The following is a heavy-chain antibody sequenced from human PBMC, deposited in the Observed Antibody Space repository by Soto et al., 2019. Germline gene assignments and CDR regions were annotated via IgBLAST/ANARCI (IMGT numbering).Heavy chain of an antibody. CDR3: ARGRSLFGMIINDWFDP. CDR2: ISGYNGIT. D-gene: IGHD3-3*01. Sequence: QVQLVQSGAEVKKPGASVKVSCKASGYTFSSTGISWVRQAPGQGLEWMGWISGYNGITNFAQKFQGRVTMNIDSSTSTAYMELRSLRSDDTAVYYCARGRSLFGMIINDWFDPWGQGTLVAVSS. J-gene: IGHJ5*02. CDR1: GYTFSSTG. V-gene: IGHV1-18*01.